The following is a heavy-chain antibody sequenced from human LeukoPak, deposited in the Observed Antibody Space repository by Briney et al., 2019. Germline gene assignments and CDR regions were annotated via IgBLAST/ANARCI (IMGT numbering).Heavy chain of an antibody. CDR3: ARDHHRRLYDSQARDTFDI. D-gene: IGHD3-22*01. J-gene: IGHJ3*02. CDR1: GFTFSSYW. V-gene: IGHV3-7*01. Sequence: GGSLRLSCAASGFTFSSYWMSWVRQAPGKGLEWVANIKQDGSEKYYVDSVKGRFTISRDNAKNSLYLQMNSLRAEDTAVYYCARDHHRRLYDSQARDTFDIWGQGTLVTVSS. CDR2: IKQDGSEK.